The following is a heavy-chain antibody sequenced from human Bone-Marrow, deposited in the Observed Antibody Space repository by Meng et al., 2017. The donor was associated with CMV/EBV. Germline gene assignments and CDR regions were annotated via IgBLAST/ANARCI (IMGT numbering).Heavy chain of an antibody. Sequence: SETLSLTCTVSGGSISSSSYYWGWIRQPPGKGLEWIGSIYYSGSTYYNPSLKSRVTISVDTSKNQFSLKLSSVTAADTAVYYCARSSSSSEWFDPWGPGTLVTVSS. CDR3: ARSSSSSEWFDP. CDR2: IYYSGST. D-gene: IGHD6-6*01. V-gene: IGHV4-39*07. J-gene: IGHJ5*02. CDR1: GGSISSSSYY.